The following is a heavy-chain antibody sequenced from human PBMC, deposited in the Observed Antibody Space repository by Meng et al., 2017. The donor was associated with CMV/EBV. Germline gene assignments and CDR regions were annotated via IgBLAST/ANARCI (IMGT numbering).Heavy chain of an antibody. CDR1: GGSISSSSYY. CDR2: IYYSGST. Sequence: SETLSLTCTVSGGSISSSSYYWGWIRQPPGKGLEWIGSIYYSGSTYYNPSLKSRVTISVDTSKNQFSLKLSSVTAADTAMYYCARGLAARRFDPWGQGTLVTVSS. CDR3: ARGLAARRFDP. V-gene: IGHV4-39*01. J-gene: IGHJ5*02. D-gene: IGHD6-6*01.